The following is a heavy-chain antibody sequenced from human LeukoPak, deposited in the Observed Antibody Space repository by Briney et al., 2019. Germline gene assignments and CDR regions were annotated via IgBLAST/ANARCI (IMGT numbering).Heavy chain of an antibody. J-gene: IGHJ4*02. Sequence: ASVKVPCQVSGYTLSDLYMHWVRQAPGKGLEWMGGYDREDGETIFAQKFQGRVTMTEDTSSDIAYVELSSLRSDDTAVYYCATEPNWGSGTGAWGQGTLVTVSS. CDR1: GYTLSDLY. D-gene: IGHD3-16*01. CDR2: YDREDGET. CDR3: ATEPNWGSGTGA. V-gene: IGHV1-24*01.